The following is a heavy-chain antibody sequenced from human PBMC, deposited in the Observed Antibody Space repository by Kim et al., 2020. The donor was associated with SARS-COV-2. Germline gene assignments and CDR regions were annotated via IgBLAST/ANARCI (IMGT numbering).Heavy chain of an antibody. J-gene: IGHJ4*02. CDR3: ARGKEVSTWYFDY. D-gene: IGHD2-2*01. V-gene: IGHV3-7*03. CDR2: IKQDGSEK. CDR1: GFSLANFW. Sequence: GGSLRLSCAASGFSLANFWMTWVRLAPGKGLEWVAIIKQDGSEKFYVDSVKGRFTISRDNAKNSLYLQINSLRAEDTAVYYCARGKEVSTWYFDYWGQGTLVTVSS.